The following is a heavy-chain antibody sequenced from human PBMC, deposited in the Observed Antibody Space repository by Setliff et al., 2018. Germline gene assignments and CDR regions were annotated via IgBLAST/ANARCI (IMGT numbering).Heavy chain of an antibody. D-gene: IGHD3-3*01. CDR2: IYYRGST. CDR1: GYSISSGYN. CDR3: ASARPHFGVVIRSPPDY. V-gene: IGHV4-38-2*01. J-gene: IGHJ4*02. Sequence: PSETLSLTCAVSGYSISSGYNWGWIRQPPGKGLEWIASIYYRGSTSYNSSLKSRVSISVDTSKNQFSLKLSSVTAADTAVYYCASARPHFGVVIRSPPDYWGQGTLVTVSS.